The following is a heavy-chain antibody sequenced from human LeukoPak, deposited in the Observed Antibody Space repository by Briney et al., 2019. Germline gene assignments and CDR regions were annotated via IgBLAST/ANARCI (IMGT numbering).Heavy chain of an antibody. CDR1: GFSSYA. J-gene: IGHJ4*02. D-gene: IGHD2-15*01. CDR3: AKESGDCSGGSCYPLLY. V-gene: IGHV3-23*01. CDR2: ISGSGGST. Sequence: GGSLRLSCAASGFSSYAMNWVRQAPGKGLEWVSGISGSGGSTYYADSVKGRFTISRDNSKNTLYLQMNSLRAEDTAVYYCAKESGDCSGGSCYPLLYWGQGTLVTVFS.